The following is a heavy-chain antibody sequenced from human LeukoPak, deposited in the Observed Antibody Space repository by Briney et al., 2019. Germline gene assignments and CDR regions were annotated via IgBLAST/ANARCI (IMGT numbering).Heavy chain of an antibody. V-gene: IGHV4-30-4*01. Sequence: SETLSLTCTVSGGSISSGGYYWSWIRQPPGKGLEWIGYIYYSGSTYYNPSLKSRVTISVDTSKNQFSLKLSSVTAADTAVYYCARDLGYGSGSPHFDYWGQGTLVTVSS. CDR2: IYYSGST. CDR1: GGSISSGGYY. D-gene: IGHD3-10*01. J-gene: IGHJ4*02. CDR3: ARDLGYGSGSPHFDY.